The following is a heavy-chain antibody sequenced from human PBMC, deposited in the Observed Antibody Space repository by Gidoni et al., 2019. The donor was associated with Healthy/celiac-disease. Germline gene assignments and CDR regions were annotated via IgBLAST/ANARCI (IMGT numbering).Heavy chain of an antibody. CDR1: GGSISSGSYY. Sequence: QVPLQESGPGLVKPSQTLSLTCTVAGGSISSGSYYWSWIRQPAGKGLEWIGRIYTSGSTNYNPSLKSRVTISVDTSKNQFSLKLSSVTAADTAVYYCARSITMVRGPSYNWFDPWGQGTLVTVSS. J-gene: IGHJ5*02. CDR2: IYTSGST. V-gene: IGHV4-61*02. CDR3: ARSITMVRGPSYNWFDP. D-gene: IGHD3-10*01.